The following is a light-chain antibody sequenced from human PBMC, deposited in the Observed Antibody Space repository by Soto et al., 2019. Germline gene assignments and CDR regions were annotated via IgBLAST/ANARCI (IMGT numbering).Light chain of an antibody. CDR2: DNN. V-gene: IGLV1-51*01. CDR1: SSNIGNNY. Sequence: QSVLTQSPSVSAAPGQKVTISCPGSSSNIGNNYVSWYQQLPGTAPKLLIYDNNKRPSGIPDRFSGSKSGTSGTLDITGRQTGEEADYDCATWDGSLPGEVFGGGTKVTVL. J-gene: IGLJ2*01. CDR3: ATWDGSLPGEV.